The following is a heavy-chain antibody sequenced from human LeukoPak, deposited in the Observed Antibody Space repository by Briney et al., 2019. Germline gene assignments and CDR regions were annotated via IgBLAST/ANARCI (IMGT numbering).Heavy chain of an antibody. D-gene: IGHD6-13*01. V-gene: IGHV1-2*06. CDR2: INPNSGGT. Sequence: GASVKVSCKASGYTFTGYYMHWVRQAPGQGLEWMGRINPNSGGTNYAQEFQGRVTMTRDTSISTAYMELSRLRSDDTAVYYCARVPAEAAGTRNFDYWGQGTLVTVSS. CDR3: ARVPAEAAGTRNFDY. J-gene: IGHJ4*02. CDR1: GYTFTGYY.